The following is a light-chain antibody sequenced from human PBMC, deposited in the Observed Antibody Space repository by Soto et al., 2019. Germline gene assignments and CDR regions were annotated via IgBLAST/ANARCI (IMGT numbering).Light chain of an antibody. CDR2: GAS. Sequence: EIVLTQSPGTLSLSPGERATLSCRASQSVSSSYFAWYQQKPGQAPKLLIYGASSRATGIPDRFSGSGSGTDFTLIISRLEPEDFAVYYCKKYGMSPRTFGQGTKVEIK. CDR1: QSVSSSY. J-gene: IGKJ1*01. V-gene: IGKV3-20*01. CDR3: KKYGMSPRT.